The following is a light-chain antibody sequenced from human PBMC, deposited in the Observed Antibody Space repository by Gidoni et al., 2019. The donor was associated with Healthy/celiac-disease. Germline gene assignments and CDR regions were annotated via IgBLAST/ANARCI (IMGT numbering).Light chain of an antibody. V-gene: IGKV4-1*01. CDR3: QQDYSTPYT. CDR2: WAS. J-gene: IGKJ2*01. Sequence: DIVMTQSPDSLAVSLGERATINCKSSQRVLYSSNNKNYLACYQQKPGQPPKLLIYWASTRESGVPDRFSGSGSGTDFTLTISSLQAEDVAVYYCQQDYSTPYTFXQXTKLEIK. CDR1: QRVLYSSNNKNY.